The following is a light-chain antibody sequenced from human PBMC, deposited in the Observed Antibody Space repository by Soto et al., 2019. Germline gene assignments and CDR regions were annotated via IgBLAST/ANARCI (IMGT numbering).Light chain of an antibody. J-gene: IGKJ1*01. CDR1: QSLLHSNGYNY. CDR3: XQALQAPPT. CDR2: LGS. Sequence: DIVMTQSPLSLPVTPGEPASISCRSSQSLLHSNGYNYLDWYLQKPGQSPQLLISLGSNRASGVPDRFSGSGSGTDFTLKISRVEAEDVGVYHCXQALQAPPTFGQGTKVEIK. V-gene: IGKV2-28*01.